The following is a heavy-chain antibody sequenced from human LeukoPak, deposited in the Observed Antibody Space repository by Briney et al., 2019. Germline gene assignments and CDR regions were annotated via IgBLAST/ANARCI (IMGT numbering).Heavy chain of an antibody. D-gene: IGHD2-15*01. Sequence: SGPTLVNPTQTLTLTCALSGFSVSTDGVGVGCIRQPPGKALEWLALVFWDNDKRYNSYLKTRLIITMDTSKNQVVLTMTNMDPVDTATYYCAHSSRLPSCSGGNCYYFDYWGRGILVTVSS. CDR1: GFSVSTDGVG. CDR3: AHSSRLPSCSGGNCYYFDY. J-gene: IGHJ4*02. CDR2: VFWDNDK. V-gene: IGHV2-5*02.